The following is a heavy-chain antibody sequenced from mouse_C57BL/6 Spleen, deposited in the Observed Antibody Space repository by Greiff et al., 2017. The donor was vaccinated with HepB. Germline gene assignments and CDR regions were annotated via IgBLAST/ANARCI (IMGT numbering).Heavy chain of an antibody. D-gene: IGHD4-1*01. CDR3: AREGTGTFAY. V-gene: IGHV3-6*01. CDR2: ISYDGSN. CDR1: GYSITSGYY. Sequence: EVQRVESGPGLVKPSQSLSLTCSVTGYSITSGYYWNWIRQFPGNKLEWMGYISYDGSNNYNPSLKNRISITRDTSKNQFFLKLNSVTTEDTATYYCAREGTGTFAYWGQGTLVTVSA. J-gene: IGHJ3*01.